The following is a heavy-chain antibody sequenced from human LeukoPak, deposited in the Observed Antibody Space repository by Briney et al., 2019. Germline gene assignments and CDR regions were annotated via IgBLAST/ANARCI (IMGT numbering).Heavy chain of an antibody. CDR3: ARDSRSVRQQIVIIGTDDAFDI. CDR1: GFTFSSYS. V-gene: IGHV3-21*01. CDR2: ISDSNSYT. Sequence: PGGSLRLSCAASGFTFSSYSMNWVRQAPGKGLEWVSSISDSNSYTYYADSLKGRFTISRDNAKNSLYLQMNSLRAEDTAVYYCARDSRSVRQQIVIIGTDDAFDIWGQGTIVTVSS. D-gene: IGHD2/OR15-2a*01. J-gene: IGHJ3*02.